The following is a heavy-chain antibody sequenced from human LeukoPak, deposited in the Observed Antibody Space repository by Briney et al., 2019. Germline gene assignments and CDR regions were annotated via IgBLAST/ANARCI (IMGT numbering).Heavy chain of an antibody. CDR2: IYYSGST. V-gene: IGHV4-59*08. J-gene: IGHJ4*02. CDR1: GGSISSYY. Sequence: VKPSETLSLTCTVSGGSISSYYWSWIRQPPEKGLEWIGYIYYSGSTNYNPSLKSRVTISVDTSKNQFSLKLSSVTAADTAVYYCASQYCSGGSCYLDYWGQGTLVTVSS. CDR3: ASQYCSGGSCYLDY. D-gene: IGHD2-15*01.